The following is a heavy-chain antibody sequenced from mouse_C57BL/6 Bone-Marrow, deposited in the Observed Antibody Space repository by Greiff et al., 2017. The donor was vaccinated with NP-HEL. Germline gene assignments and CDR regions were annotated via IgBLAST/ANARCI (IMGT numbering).Heavy chain of an antibody. Sequence: QVQLQQSGAELARPGASVKLSCKASGYTFTSYGISWVKQTTGQGLELIGQIYPRSGNTYYNEKFKGKATLTADKSSSTAYMERRSPTDEDSEVYCCARGLWRDYWGQGTTLTVSA. CDR3: ARGLWRDY. CDR1: GYTFTSYG. V-gene: IGHV1-81*01. J-gene: IGHJ2*01. D-gene: IGHD1-1*02. CDR2: IYPRSGNT.